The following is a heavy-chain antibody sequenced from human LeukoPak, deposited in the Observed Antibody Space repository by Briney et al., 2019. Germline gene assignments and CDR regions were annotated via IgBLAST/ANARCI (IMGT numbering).Heavy chain of an antibody. Sequence: GGSLRLSCAASGFTFDDYAMHWVRQAPGKGLEWVSLISWDGGSTYYADSVKGRFTISRDNSKNSLYLQMNSLRAEDTALYYCAKDIGRGIAAAGRGNFDYWGQGTLVTVSS. J-gene: IGHJ4*02. CDR3: AKDIGRGIAAAGRGNFDY. V-gene: IGHV3-43D*03. D-gene: IGHD6-13*01. CDR1: GFTFDDYA. CDR2: ISWDGGST.